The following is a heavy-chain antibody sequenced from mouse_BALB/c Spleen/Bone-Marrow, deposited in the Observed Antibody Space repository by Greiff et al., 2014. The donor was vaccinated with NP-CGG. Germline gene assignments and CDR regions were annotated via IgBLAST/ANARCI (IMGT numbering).Heavy chain of an antibody. CDR1: GFSLTSYG. D-gene: IGHD1-2*01. CDR2: IWAGGST. J-gene: IGHJ2*01. CDR3: ARYYYGFLDY. Sequence: QVQLQQSGPGLVAPSQSLSITRTVSGFSLTSYGVHWVRQPPGKGLEWLGVIWAGGSTNYNSTLMSRLSISKDNSKSQVSLKMNSLQTDDTAMYYCARYYYGFLDYRGQGTTLTVSS. V-gene: IGHV2-9*02.